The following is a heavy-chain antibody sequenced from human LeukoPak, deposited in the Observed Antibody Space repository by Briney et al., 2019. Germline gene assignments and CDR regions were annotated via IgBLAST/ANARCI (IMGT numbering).Heavy chain of an antibody. CDR3: ATSDRFRGPLDY. CDR2: FDPEDGET. V-gene: IGHV1-24*01. Sequence: ASVKVSCRSSGGTFNTHIFNWVRQAPGKGLEWMGGFDPEDGETIYAQKFQGRVTMTEDTSTDTAYMELSSLRSEDTAVYYCATSDRFRGPLDYWGQGTLVTVSS. D-gene: IGHD3-10*01. J-gene: IGHJ4*02. CDR1: GGTFNTHI.